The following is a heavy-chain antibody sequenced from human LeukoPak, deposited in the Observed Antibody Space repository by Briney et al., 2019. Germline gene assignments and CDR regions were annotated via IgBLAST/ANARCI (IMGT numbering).Heavy chain of an antibody. CDR3: ARATHYYGSGSRDAFDI. D-gene: IGHD3-10*01. J-gene: IGHJ3*02. CDR2: INPHSGDT. Sequence: ASVKVSCKASGYTFTGHYMHWLRQAPGQGLEWMGWINPHSGDTNYAQKFQGRVTMTRDTSISTAYMELSRLRSDDTAVYYCARATHYYGSGSRDAFDIWGQGTMVTVSS. CDR1: GYTFTGHY. V-gene: IGHV1-2*02.